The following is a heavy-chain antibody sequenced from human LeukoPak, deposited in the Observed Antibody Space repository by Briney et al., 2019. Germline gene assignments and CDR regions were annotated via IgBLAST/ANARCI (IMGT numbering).Heavy chain of an antibody. V-gene: IGHV3-15*01. CDR2: IKSKTDGGTT. CDR3: TTRAQFVAVAGTDYFDY. CDR1: GFTSLHAR. D-gene: IGHD6-19*01. Sequence: GGSLTLSCACSGFTSLHARMTSLGQAPGKGREWVGRIKSKTDGGTTDYAAPVKGRFTISRDDSKNMLYLQMNSLKTEDTAVYYCTTRAQFVAVAGTDYFDYWGQGTLVTVSS. J-gene: IGHJ4*02.